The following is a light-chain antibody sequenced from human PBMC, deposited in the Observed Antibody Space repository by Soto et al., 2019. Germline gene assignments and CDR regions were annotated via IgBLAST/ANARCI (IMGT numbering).Light chain of an antibody. CDR3: QSYDSSLRGV. J-gene: IGLJ1*01. CDR2: ANN. V-gene: IGLV1-40*01. CDR1: NSDIGAGYD. Sequence: QSVLTQPPSVSGAPGQRVTISCTGSNSDIGAGYDVQWYQQLPGTAPKLVIYANNNRPSGVPDRFSASKSGTSASLAITGLQADDEADYYCQSYDSSLRGVFGTGTKLTVL.